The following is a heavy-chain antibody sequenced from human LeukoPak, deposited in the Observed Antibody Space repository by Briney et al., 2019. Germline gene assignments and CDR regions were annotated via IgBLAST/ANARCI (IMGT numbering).Heavy chain of an antibody. J-gene: IGHJ6*03. CDR2: IRYDGSNK. Sequence: GSLRLSCAASGFTFSSYGMHWVRQAPGKGLEWVAFIRYDGSNKYYADSVKGRFTISRDNSKNTLYLQMNSLRAEDTAVYYCAKVGYSYGYGYYYYYMDVWGKGTTVTVSS. CDR1: GFTFSSYG. V-gene: IGHV3-30*02. D-gene: IGHD5-18*01. CDR3: AKVGYSYGYGYYYYYMDV.